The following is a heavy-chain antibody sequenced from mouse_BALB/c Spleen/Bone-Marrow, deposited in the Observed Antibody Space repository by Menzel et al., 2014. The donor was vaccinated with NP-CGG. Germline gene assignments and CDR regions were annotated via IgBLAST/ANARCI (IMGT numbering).Heavy chain of an antibody. J-gene: IGHJ2*01. CDR2: IKTYTGDA. Sequence: QVQMQQSGPELVRPGVSVKISCKNTGYKFNKNTMQSRKQRQTKRQKWIGGIKTYTGDANYNQKFKGKATMTVDKSSSTAYVELARLTSEESAIYYCARDYGSSHFDHRGQGATRTFSS. CDR3: ARDYGSSHFDH. V-gene: IGHV1-67*01. CDR1: GYKFNKNT. D-gene: IGHD1-1*01.